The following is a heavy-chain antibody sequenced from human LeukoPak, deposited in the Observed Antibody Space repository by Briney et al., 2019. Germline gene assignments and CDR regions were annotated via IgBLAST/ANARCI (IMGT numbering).Heavy chain of an antibody. CDR1: GGTFSSYA. D-gene: IGHD2-2*02. V-gene: IGHV1-69*05. CDR2: IIPIFGTA. Sequence: ASVKVSCKASGGTFSSYAVSWVRQAPGQGLEWMGGIIPIFGTANYARKFQGRVTITTDESTSTAYMELSSLRSEDTAVYYCARDALETSCYRTHCYYYYMDVWGKGTTVTVSS. CDR3: ARDALETSCYRTHCYYYYMDV. J-gene: IGHJ6*03.